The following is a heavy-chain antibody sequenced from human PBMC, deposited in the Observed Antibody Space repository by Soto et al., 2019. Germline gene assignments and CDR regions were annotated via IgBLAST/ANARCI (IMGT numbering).Heavy chain of an antibody. V-gene: IGHV3-48*01. CDR2: ISSSSSTI. J-gene: IGHJ4*02. Sequence: GGSLRLSCAASGFTFSSYSMNWVRQAPGKGLEWVSYISSSSSTIYYADSVKGRITNSRDNAKNSLYLQVNSLRVEDTSVYYCARSGPMVREVDYWGQGTLVTVSS. CDR3: ARSGPMVREVDY. CDR1: GFTFSSYS. D-gene: IGHD3-10*01.